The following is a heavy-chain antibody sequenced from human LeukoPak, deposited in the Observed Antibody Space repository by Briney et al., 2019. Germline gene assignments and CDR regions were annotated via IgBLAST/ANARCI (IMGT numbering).Heavy chain of an antibody. Sequence: GGSLRLSCAASGFTLVNYGMTWVRQAPGKGLEWVSPIIGIGSYIYYADSVKGRFTISRDNAKNSLYLQMNSLRAEDTAVYYCARDITTMVVAVSRLFGDAFDIWGQGTMVTVSS. D-gene: IGHD2-15*01. J-gene: IGHJ3*02. CDR2: IIGIGSYI. CDR1: GFTLVNYG. CDR3: ARDITTMVVAVSRLFGDAFDI. V-gene: IGHV3-21*01.